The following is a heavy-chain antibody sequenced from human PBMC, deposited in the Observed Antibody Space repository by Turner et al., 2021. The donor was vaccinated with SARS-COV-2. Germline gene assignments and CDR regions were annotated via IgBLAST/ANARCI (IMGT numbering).Heavy chain of an antibody. Sequence: EVQLVEYGGGLVQPGGSLRLSCAASGFTFSRYWMSWVRQAPGKGLEWVANIKQDGSEKYYVDSVKGRFTISRDNAKNSLYLQMNSLRAEDTAVYYCARDRFYHDSSGYFINWFDPWGQGTLVTVSS. V-gene: IGHV3-7*03. CDR3: ARDRFYHDSSGYFINWFDP. CDR1: GFTFSRYW. CDR2: IKQDGSEK. J-gene: IGHJ5*02. D-gene: IGHD3-22*01.